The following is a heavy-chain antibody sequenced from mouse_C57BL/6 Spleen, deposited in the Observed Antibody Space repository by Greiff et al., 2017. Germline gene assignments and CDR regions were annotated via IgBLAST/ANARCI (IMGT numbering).Heavy chain of an antibody. D-gene: IGHD3-2*02. CDR2: ISDGGSYT. Sequence: EVMLVESGGGLVKPGGSLKLSCAASGFTFSSYAMSWVRQTPEKRLEWVATISDGGSYTYYPANVKGRFTISRDNAKNNLYLQMSHLKSEDTAMYYCARDRSGYSFDYWGQGTTLTVSS. V-gene: IGHV5-4*01. CDR1: GFTFSSYA. CDR3: ARDRSGYSFDY. J-gene: IGHJ2*01.